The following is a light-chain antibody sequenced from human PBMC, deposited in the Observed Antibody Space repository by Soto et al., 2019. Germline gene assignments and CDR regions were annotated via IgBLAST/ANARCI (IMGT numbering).Light chain of an antibody. J-gene: IGKJ5*01. Sequence: DIQMTQSPSTLSGSVGDRVTMTCRASQTISSWLAWYQQKPGKAPKLMIYEASTLQSGVPSRFSGSGSGTEFTLTISGLLPEDFATYHCQQLNTLPFTFGQGTRLEIK. CDR3: QQLNTLPFT. CDR1: QTISSW. V-gene: IGKV1-5*01. CDR2: EAS.